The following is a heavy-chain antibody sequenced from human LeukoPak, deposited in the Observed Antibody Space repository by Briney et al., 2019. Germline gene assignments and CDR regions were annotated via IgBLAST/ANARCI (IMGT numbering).Heavy chain of an antibody. V-gene: IGHV1-18*01. CDR1: GYTFTSYG. J-gene: IGHJ4*02. Sequence: GASVKVSCKASGYTFTSYGISWVRRAPGQGLEWMGWISAYNGNTNYAQKLQGRVTMTTDTSTSTAYMELRSLRSDDTAVYYCARDSSGWPEYYFDYWGQGTLVTVSS. D-gene: IGHD6-19*01. CDR3: ARDSSGWPEYYFDY. CDR2: ISAYNGNT.